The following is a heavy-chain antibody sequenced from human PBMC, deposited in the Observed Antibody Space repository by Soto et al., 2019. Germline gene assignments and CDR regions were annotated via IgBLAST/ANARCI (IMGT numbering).Heavy chain of an antibody. CDR2: INMDGRRT. D-gene: IGHD2-2*01. CDR3: ARGPRGPYQNGY. Sequence: EVQLVESGGGLVQPGGSLTLSFSSSVFIFSSDWMQWVSQAAGKGLEWVSLINMDGRRTNYAESIKCLFTISRDNAKNKMYIQMDSLRAEDTAVYYCARGPRGPYQNGYWGRGALLTVSS. V-gene: IGHV3-74*01. J-gene: IGHJ4*02. CDR1: VFIFSSDW.